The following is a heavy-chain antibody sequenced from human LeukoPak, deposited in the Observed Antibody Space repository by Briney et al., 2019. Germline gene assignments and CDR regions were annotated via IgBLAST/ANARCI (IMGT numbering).Heavy chain of an antibody. D-gene: IGHD5-18*01. CDR3: ARDRRYSYGFVQYGMDV. CDR1: GGSISSYY. Sequence: SETLSLTCTVSGGSISSYYWSWIRQPPGKGLEWIGYIYYSGSTYYNPSLKSRVTISVDTSKNQFSLKLSSVAAADTAVYYCARDRRYSYGFVQYGMDVWGQGTTVTVSS. CDR2: IYYSGST. V-gene: IGHV4-59*01. J-gene: IGHJ6*02.